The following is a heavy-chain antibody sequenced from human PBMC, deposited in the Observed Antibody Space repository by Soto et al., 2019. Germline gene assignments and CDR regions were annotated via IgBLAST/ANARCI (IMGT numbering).Heavy chain of an antibody. CDR2: VYFAGST. V-gene: IGHV4-39*01. CDR3: ARRIVATETFDL. CDR1: GGSISSSSFV. Sequence: PSETLSLTCTVSGGSISSSSFVWGWLRQSPGKGLEWIGSVYFAGSTHYSPALQSRLAISVDTSENQFSLKLTSVTAADTAVYYCARRIVATETFDLWGQGTLVTVSS. J-gene: IGHJ5*02. D-gene: IGHD5-12*01.